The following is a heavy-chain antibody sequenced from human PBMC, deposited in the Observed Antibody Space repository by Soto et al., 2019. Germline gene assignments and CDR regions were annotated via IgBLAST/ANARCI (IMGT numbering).Heavy chain of an antibody. V-gene: IGHV3-23*01. CDR1: GFTFSSYA. CDR3: AKEGLSRAYYYDSSGCYFDY. Sequence: GGSLRLSCAASGFTFSSYAMSWVRQAPGKGLEWVSAISGSGGSTYYADSVKGRFTISRDNSKNTLYLQMNSLRAEDTAVYYCAKEGLSRAYYYDSSGCYFDYWGQGTLVTVS. D-gene: IGHD3-22*01. CDR2: ISGSGGST. J-gene: IGHJ4*02.